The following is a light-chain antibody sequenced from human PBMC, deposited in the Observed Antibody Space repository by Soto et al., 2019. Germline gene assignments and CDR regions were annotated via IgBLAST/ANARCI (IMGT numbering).Light chain of an antibody. J-gene: IGKJ1*01. CDR1: QSVNSK. CDR2: TSF. CDR3: QKYNDWPRT. Sequence: EIVMTQSPATLSVSPGERVTLSCRASQSVNSKLAWYQQKPGQAPRLLIYTSFIRATDIPDRFSGSGSETDFTLTISSLQSEDFAVYYCQKYNDWPRTFGQGTKVDIK. V-gene: IGKV3-15*01.